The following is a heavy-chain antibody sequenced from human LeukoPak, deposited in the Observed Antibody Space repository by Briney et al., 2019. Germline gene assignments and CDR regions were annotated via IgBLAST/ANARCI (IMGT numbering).Heavy chain of an antibody. J-gene: IGHJ4*02. CDR1: GFTFSSYA. CDR3: AKVRGSYDILTGYFDY. CDR2: ISGSGGGT. V-gene: IGHV3-23*01. D-gene: IGHD3-9*01. Sequence: GGSLRLSCAASGFTFSSYAMSWVRQAPGKGLEWVSAISGSGGGTYYADSVKGRFTISRDNSKNTLYLQMNSLRAEDTAVYYCAKVRGSYDILTGYFDYWGQGTLVTVSS.